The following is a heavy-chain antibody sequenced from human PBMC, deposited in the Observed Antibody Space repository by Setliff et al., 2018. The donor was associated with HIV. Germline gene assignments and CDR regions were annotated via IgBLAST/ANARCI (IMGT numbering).Heavy chain of an antibody. D-gene: IGHD6-13*01. CDR3: AREFRGSSWDY. Sequence: SVKVSCKASGYTFTSYGISWVRQAPGQGLEWMGGIIPILGIANYAQKFQGRVTITTDESTSTAYMELSSLRSDDTAVYYCAREFRGSSWDYWGQGTLVTVSS. J-gene: IGHJ4*02. CDR1: GYTFTSYG. CDR2: IIPILGIA. V-gene: IGHV1-69*10.